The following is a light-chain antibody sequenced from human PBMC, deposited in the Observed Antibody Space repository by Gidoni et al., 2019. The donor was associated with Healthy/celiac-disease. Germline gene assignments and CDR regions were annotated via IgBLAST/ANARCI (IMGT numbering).Light chain of an antibody. CDR3: QQYNNWPPGT. V-gene: IGKV3-15*01. CDR1: QSVSSN. Sequence: EIVMTQSPATLSVSPGERATLSCRASQSVSSNLAWYQQKPGQAPRLLIYGASTRATCIPARFSGSRSGTEFTLTISSLQSEDFAVYYWQQYNNWPPGTFXQXTKVXIK. CDR2: GAS. J-gene: IGKJ1*01.